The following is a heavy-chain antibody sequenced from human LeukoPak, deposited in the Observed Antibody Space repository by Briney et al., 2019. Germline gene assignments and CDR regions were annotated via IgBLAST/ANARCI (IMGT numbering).Heavy chain of an antibody. CDR3: ARLRSGYSSSWGKMYYFDY. V-gene: IGHV4-38-2*02. CDR1: GYSISSGYY. CDR2: IDHSGST. D-gene: IGHD6-13*01. Sequence: SETLSLTCTVSGYSISSGYYWGWIRQPPGKGLEWTGSIDHSGSTYYNPSLKSRVAISVDTSKNQFSLKLSSVTAADTAVYYCARLRSGYSSSWGKMYYFDYWGQGTLVTVSS. J-gene: IGHJ4*02.